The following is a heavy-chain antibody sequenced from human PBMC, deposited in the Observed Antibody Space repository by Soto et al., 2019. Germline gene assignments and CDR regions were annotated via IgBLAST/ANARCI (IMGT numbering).Heavy chain of an antibody. D-gene: IGHD2-21*02. CDR2: IYYSGST. CDR1: GGSISSGGYY. V-gene: IGHV4-31*03. Sequence: QVQLQESGPGLVKPSQTLSLTCTVSGGSISSGGYYWSWIRQHPGKGLEWIGYIYYSGSTYYNPSLKSRVTRSVDTSKNQFSLKLSSVTAADTAVYYCARGIVAVTTRWFDPWGQGTLVTVSS. CDR3: ARGIVAVTTRWFDP. J-gene: IGHJ5*02.